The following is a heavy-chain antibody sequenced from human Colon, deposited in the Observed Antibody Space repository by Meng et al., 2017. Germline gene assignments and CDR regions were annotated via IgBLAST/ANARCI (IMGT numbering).Heavy chain of an antibody. CDR1: GGSISGDGYY. D-gene: IGHD3-10*01. CDR2: VHDSGDT. CDR3: ARDPSNRGAFFDP. J-gene: IGHJ5*02. Sequence: VPLTESGPGLVKPSQTLSLTCVVSGGSISGDGYYWSWIRQHPGKGLEWIGYVHDSGDTYYKSSLKSRITISIDTSENQFSLKLKSVTAADTAVYYCARDPSNRGAFFDPWGQGTLVTVSS. V-gene: IGHV4-31*11.